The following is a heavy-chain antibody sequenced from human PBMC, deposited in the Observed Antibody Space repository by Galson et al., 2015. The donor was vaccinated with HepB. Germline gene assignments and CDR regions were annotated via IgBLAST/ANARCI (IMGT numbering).Heavy chain of an antibody. Sequence: LRLSCAASGFRFSTYAMSWVRQAPGKGLEWVSGTSNDGNTHSADSVKGRFTISRDNSKSTLFLQMNSLRPEDTAVYYCVKGGAYIAVAGPFDSWGQGTLVTVSS. CDR3: VKGGAYIAVAGPFDS. CDR1: GFRFSTYA. CDR2: TSNDGNT. J-gene: IGHJ4*02. V-gene: IGHV3-23*01. D-gene: IGHD6-19*01.